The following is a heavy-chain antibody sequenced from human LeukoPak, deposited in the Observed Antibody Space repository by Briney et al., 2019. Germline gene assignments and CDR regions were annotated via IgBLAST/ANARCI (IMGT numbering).Heavy chain of an antibody. J-gene: IGHJ4*02. Sequence: GASVKVSCKASGYTFTSYYMHWVRQAPGQGLEWMGIINPSGGSTTYAQKFQGRVTMTRDTSTSTVHMELSSLRSEDTAVYYCARELVPPRSPRRHVDYWGQGTLVTVSS. CDR3: ARELVPPRSPRRHVDY. CDR2: INPSGGST. V-gene: IGHV1-46*01. CDR1: GYTFTSYY.